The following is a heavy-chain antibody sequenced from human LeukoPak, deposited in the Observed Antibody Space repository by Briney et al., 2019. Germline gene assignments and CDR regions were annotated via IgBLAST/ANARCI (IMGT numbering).Heavy chain of an antibody. V-gene: IGHV4-59*08. J-gene: IGHJ6*02. CDR1: GGSIGSYY. CDR2: IQNSAIYRAKI. CDR3: ARLISTLYYSMDV. Sequence: SETLSPTCVVSGGSIGSYYWTWIRQPPGKGLEWVGYIQNSAIYRAKIKSSPSLQSRVSLSIDSSKKEVSLTVSSVTAADTAVYYSARLISTLYYSMDVWGPGTAVTVSS.